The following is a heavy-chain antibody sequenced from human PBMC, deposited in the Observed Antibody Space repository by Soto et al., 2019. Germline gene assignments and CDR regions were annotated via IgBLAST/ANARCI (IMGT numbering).Heavy chain of an antibody. Sequence: QVQLQQWGAGLVKPSETLSLSCAVYGQSFSGHSWAWIRQSPGKGLEWIGEINESGSTYYNPSLKSRVTISAESSKKQFSLKLSSVSAADTAVYFCARWSGIVALPGELEDVNYDYWGQGTLVNVSS. CDR1: GQSFSGHS. V-gene: IGHV4-34*01. J-gene: IGHJ4*02. D-gene: IGHD1-1*01. CDR2: INESGST. CDR3: ARWSGIVALPGELEDVNYDY.